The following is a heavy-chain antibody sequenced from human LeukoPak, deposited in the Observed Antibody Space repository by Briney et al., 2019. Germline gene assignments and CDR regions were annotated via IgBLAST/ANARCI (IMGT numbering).Heavy chain of an antibody. D-gene: IGHD6-19*01. CDR3: AIDQGSGWYAADY. Sequence: ASVKVSCKASGYTFTGYYMHWVRQAPGQGLEWMGCINPNSGGTNYAQKFQGRVTMTRDTSISTAYMVLSRLRSDDTAVYYCAIDQGSGWYAADYCSQGTLATPSS. J-gene: IGHJ4*02. V-gene: IGHV1-2*02. CDR1: GYTFTGYY. CDR2: INPNSGGT.